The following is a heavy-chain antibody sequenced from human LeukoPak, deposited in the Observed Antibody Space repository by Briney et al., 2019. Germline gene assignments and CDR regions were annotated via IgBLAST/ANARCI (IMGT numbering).Heavy chain of an antibody. J-gene: IGHJ4*02. CDR3: AREWSRNYYYDSSGYYNLDY. Sequence: GGSLRLSCAASGFTFSSYEMNWVRQAPGKGLEWVSSISSSSSYIYYADSVKGRFTISRDNAKNSLYLQMNSLRAEDTAVYYCAREWSRNYYYDSSGYYNLDYWGQGTLVTVSS. V-gene: IGHV3-21*01. CDR1: GFTFSSYE. D-gene: IGHD3-22*01. CDR2: ISSSSSYI.